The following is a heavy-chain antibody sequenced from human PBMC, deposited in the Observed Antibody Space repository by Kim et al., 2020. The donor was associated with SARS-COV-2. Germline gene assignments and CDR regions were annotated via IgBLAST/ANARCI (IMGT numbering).Heavy chain of an antibody. Sequence: ETLSLTCAVYGGSFSGYYWSWIRQPPGKGLEWIGEINHSGSTNYNPSLKSRVTISVDTSKNQFSLKLSSVTAADTAVYYCARAPGYSYGRPSDYWGQG. J-gene: IGHJ4*02. CDR3: ARAPGYSYGRPSDY. CDR1: GGSFSGYY. CDR2: INHSGST. V-gene: IGHV4-34*01. D-gene: IGHD5-18*01.